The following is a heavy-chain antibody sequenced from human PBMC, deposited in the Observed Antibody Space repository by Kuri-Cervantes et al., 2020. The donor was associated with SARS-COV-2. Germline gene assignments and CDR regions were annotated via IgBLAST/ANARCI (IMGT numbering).Heavy chain of an antibody. D-gene: IGHD2-2*01. CDR2: LSYDGSSK. CDR1: GFTFSTYA. CDR3: ARGRPGIVVVPAGGIDY. Sequence: GGSLRLSCAASGFTFSTYAMHWVRQAPGKGLEWVAILSYDGSSKCYADSVKGRFTISRDNSKNSLYLQMNSLRAEDTAVYYCARGRPGIVVVPAGGIDYWGQGTLVTVSS. V-gene: IGHV3-30-3*01. J-gene: IGHJ4*02.